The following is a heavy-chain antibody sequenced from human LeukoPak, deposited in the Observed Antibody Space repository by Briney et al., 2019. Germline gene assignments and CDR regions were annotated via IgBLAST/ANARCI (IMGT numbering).Heavy chain of an antibody. V-gene: IGHV3-23*01. Sequence: GGSLRLSCAASGFTFSNFAMSWVRQTPGTGLAWLSAISPDGNYIYYADSVKGRLTTSRDNSKNTLYLQMTSLRVEDTAVYFCVSQRDHRVAVAGSFDNWGQGTLTSVSP. J-gene: IGHJ4*02. CDR1: GFTFSNFA. CDR2: ISPDGNYI. CDR3: VSQRDHRVAVAGSFDN. D-gene: IGHD6-19*01.